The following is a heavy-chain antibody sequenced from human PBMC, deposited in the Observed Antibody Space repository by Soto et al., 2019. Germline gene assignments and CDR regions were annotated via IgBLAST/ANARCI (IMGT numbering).Heavy chain of an antibody. CDR1: GYTFTSYG. CDR2: ISAYNGNT. J-gene: IGHJ6*02. V-gene: IGHV1-18*01. D-gene: IGHD6-19*01. CDR3: ARDLYSSGWHYYYYYGMDV. Sequence: ASVKVSCKASGYTFTSYGISWVRQAPGQGLEWMGWISAYNGNTNYAQKLQGRVTMTTDTSTSTAYMELRSLRSDDTAVYYCARDLYSSGWHYYYYYGMDVWGQGTTVNVSS.